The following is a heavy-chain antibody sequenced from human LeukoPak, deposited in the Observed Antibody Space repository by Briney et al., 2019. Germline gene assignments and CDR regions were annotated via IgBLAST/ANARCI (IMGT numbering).Heavy chain of an antibody. CDR2: IRYDGSNK. V-gene: IGHV3-30*02. D-gene: IGHD3-22*01. CDR1: GFTFSSYG. Sequence: GGSLRLSCAASGFTFSSYGMHWVRQAPGKGLEWVAFIRYDGSNKYYADSVKGRFTISRDNAKNTLYLQMNSLRAEDTAVFYCARAGHYYDSNGYPFSYYFDYWGQGTLVTVSS. CDR3: ARAGHYYDSNGYPFSYYFDY. J-gene: IGHJ4*02.